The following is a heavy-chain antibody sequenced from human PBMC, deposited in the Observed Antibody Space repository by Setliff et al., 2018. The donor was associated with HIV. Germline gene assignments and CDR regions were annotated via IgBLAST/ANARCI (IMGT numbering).Heavy chain of an antibody. CDR2: IFHSGHT. CDR1: GDSMSSENCV. J-gene: IGHJ4*02. Sequence: SETLSLTCTVSGDSMSSENCVWVWVRQPPGKGLEWLRNIFHSGHTYYTPSRQSRVTISVDKSKSQFSLKLNSVTAADPAVYYCGGNGYYSIDYWGQGTLVTVSS. V-gene: IGHV4-39*07. D-gene: IGHD4-17*01. CDR3: GGNGYYSIDY.